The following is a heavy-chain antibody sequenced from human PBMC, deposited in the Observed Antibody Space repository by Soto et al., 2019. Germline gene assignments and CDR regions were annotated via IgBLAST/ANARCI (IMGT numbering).Heavy chain of an antibody. V-gene: IGHV3-23*01. Sequence: GASLRLSCAASGFTFSSYAMSWVRQAPGKGLEWVSAISGSGGSTYYADSVKGRFTISRDNSKNTLYLQMNSLRAEDTAVYYCAKLGIAVAEAYGFDYWGQGTLVTVSS. D-gene: IGHD6-19*01. CDR3: AKLGIAVAEAYGFDY. CDR1: GFTFSSYA. CDR2: ISGSGGST. J-gene: IGHJ4*02.